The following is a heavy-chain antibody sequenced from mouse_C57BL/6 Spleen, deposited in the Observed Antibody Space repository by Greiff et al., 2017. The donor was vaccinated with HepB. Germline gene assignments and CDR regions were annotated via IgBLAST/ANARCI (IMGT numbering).Heavy chain of an antibody. V-gene: IGHV5-4*01. CDR3: ARDGGQLRGYYFDY. J-gene: IGHJ2*01. Sequence: EVMLVESGGGLVKPGGSLKLSCAASGFTFSSYAMSWVRQTPEKRLEWVATISDGGSYTYYPDNVKGRFTISRDNAKNNLYLQMSHLKSEDTAMYYCARDGGQLRGYYFDYWGQGTTLTVSS. CDR2: ISDGGSYT. D-gene: IGHD3-2*02. CDR1: GFTFSSYA.